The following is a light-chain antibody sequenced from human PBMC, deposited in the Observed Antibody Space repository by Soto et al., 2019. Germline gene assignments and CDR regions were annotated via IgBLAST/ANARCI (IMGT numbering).Light chain of an antibody. J-gene: IGKJ1*01. CDR2: NAS. V-gene: IGKV1-5*01. Sequence: DIQMTQSPSTLSASVGDRFTITCRASQGISSWLAWYQQKPGKAPKLLIYNASSLQSGVPSRLSGSGSGTEFTLTISSLQPDDSATYYCQQYNTYSTFGQGTKVDIK. CDR1: QGISSW. CDR3: QQYNTYST.